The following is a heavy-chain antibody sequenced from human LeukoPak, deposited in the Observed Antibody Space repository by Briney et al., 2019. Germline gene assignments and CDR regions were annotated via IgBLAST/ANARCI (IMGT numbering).Heavy chain of an antibody. D-gene: IGHD3-10*01. CDR2: ISWNSGSI. CDR1: GFTFDVYA. V-gene: IGHV3-9*01. Sequence: PGGSLRLSCAASGFTFDVYAMHWVRQAPGKGLEWVSGISWNSGSIGYADSVKGRFTISRDNAKNSLYLQMNSLRAEDTALYYCAKAHMVRGVFYPFDYWGQGTLVTVSS. J-gene: IGHJ4*02. CDR3: AKAHMVRGVFYPFDY.